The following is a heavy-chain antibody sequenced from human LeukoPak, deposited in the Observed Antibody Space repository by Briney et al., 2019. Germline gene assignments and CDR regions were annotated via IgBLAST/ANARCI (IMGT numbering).Heavy chain of an antibody. CDR3: ARVLVTIFGVAFGWFDP. J-gene: IGHJ5*02. CDR2: ISAYNGNT. D-gene: IGHD3-3*01. CDR1: GYTFTSYG. V-gene: IGHV1-18*01. Sequence: ASVKVSCKASGYTFTSYGISWVRQAPGQGLEWMGWISAYNGNTNYAQKLQGRVTMTTDTSTSTAYMELRSLRSDDTAVYYCARVLVTIFGVAFGWFDPWGQGTLVTVSS.